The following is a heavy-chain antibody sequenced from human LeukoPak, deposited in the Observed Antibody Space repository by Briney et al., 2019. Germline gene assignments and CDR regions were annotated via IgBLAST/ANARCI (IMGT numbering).Heavy chain of an antibody. D-gene: IGHD5-12*01. V-gene: IGHV3-66*01. Sequence: GGSLRLSCAASEFSVGSNYMTWVRQAPGKGLEWVSLIYSGGSTYYADSVKGRFTISRDNSKNTLCLQMNSLRAEDTAVYYCAGGPSGYHNTGGQGTLVTVSS. CDR2: IYSGGST. J-gene: IGHJ4*02. CDR3: AGGPSGYHNT. CDR1: EFSVGSNY.